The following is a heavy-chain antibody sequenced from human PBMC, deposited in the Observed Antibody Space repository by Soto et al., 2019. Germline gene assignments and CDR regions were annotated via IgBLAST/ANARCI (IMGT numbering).Heavy chain of an antibody. CDR3: ALVPYSSSWFDY. CDR2: FDPEDGET. J-gene: IGHJ4*02. V-gene: IGHV1-24*01. CDR1: GYTLTELS. D-gene: IGHD6-13*01. Sequence: GASVKVSCKVSGYTLTELSMHWVRQAPGKGLEWMGGFDPEDGETIYAQKFQGRVTMTEDTSTDTAYMELSSLRSEDTAVYYCALVPYSSSWFDYWGQGTLVTVSS.